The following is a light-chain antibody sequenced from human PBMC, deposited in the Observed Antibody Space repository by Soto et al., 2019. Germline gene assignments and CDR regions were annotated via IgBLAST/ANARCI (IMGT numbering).Light chain of an antibody. V-gene: IGLV2-14*01. Sequence: QSALTQPASVSGSPGQSITISCTGTSSDVGGYNYVSWYQQHPGKAPKLIIYDVSNRPAGVSNRFSGSKSGNTASLTISGLQAEDEADYYCSSYTSSNTQVFGGGTKVTV. J-gene: IGLJ2*01. CDR3: SSYTSSNTQV. CDR1: SSDVGGYNY. CDR2: DVS.